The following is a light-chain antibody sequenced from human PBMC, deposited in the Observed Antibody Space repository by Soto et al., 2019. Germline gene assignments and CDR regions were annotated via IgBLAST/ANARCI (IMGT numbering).Light chain of an antibody. V-gene: IGKV3D-15*01. CDR2: GAS. J-gene: IGKJ1*01. Sequence: DIVLTQSPATLSVSPGERVTLSCRASQSVSSNLAWYQQKPGQAPRLLIYGASTRATGIPARFSGSGSGTEFTLTISSLQSEDFAVYYCQHYDNWTFGQGTKVDIK. CDR3: QHYDNWT. CDR1: QSVSSN.